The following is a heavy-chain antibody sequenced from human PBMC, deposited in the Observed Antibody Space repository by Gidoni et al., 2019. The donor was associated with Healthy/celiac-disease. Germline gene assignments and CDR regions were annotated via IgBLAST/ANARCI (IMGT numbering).Heavy chain of an antibody. V-gene: IGHV4-39*01. J-gene: IGHJ3*02. D-gene: IGHD2-15*01. Sequence: QLQLQESCPGLVKPSETLSLTCTVPGGSSSSRSYHWAWLRQPPGKGLACVGCIYYSGGTYYNPALKSRVAISVDRSKNQFSLKLSSVTAADTAVYYYARHASGDYCRGGSCYVLGLDIWGQGTMVTVSS. CDR3: ARHASGDYCRGGSCYVLGLDI. CDR1: GGSSSSRSYH. CDR2: IYYSGGT.